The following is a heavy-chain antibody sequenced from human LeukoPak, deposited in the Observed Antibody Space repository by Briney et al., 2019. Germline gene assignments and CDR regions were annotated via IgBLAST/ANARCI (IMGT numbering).Heavy chain of an antibody. CDR1: GYSFTSYW. Sequence: GESLKISCMGSGYSFTSYWIGWVRQMPGKGLEWMGIIYPGDSDTRYSPSFQGQVTISADKSISTAHLQWRSLKASDTAMYYCARHYYGSGSYSGWFDPWGQGTLVTVSS. J-gene: IGHJ5*02. CDR3: ARHYYGSGSYSGWFDP. CDR2: IYPGDSDT. D-gene: IGHD3-10*01. V-gene: IGHV5-51*01.